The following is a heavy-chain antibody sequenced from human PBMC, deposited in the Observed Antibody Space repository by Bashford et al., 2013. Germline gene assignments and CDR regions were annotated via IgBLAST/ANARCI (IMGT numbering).Heavy chain of an antibody. CDR1: GYTFTSYG. CDR3: ARIYCSSTSCYKYYYYYGMDV. CDR2: ISAYNGNT. V-gene: IGHV1-18*01. J-gene: IGHJ6*02. Sequence: ASVKVSCKASGYTFTSYGISWVRQAPGQGLEWMGWISAYNGNTNYAQKLQGRVTMTTDTSTSTAYMELRSLRSDDTAVYYCARIYCSSTSCYKYYYYYGMDVWAKGPRSPSP. D-gene: IGHD2-2*02.